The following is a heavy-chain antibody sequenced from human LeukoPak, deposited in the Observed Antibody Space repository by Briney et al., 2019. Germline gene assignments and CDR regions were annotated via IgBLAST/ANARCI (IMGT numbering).Heavy chain of an antibody. CDR3: TKGGVVSAFGY. Sequence: PGGSLRLSCAASGFSFGTYAMTWVRQAPGKGLECVSTVSGSGGNTYYTDSVKGRFTISRDNSKNTLLLQMSSLRAEDTALYYCTKGGVVSAFGYWGQGVLVTVSS. CDR1: GFSFGTYA. J-gene: IGHJ4*02. V-gene: IGHV3-23*01. CDR2: VSGSGGNT. D-gene: IGHD3-22*01.